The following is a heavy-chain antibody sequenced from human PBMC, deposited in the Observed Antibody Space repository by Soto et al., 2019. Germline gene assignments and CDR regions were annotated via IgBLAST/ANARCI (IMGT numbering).Heavy chain of an antibody. CDR3: ARGDGGSFLYYYYGMDV. Sequence: VASVKVSCKASGYTFTTYAMHWVRQAPGQRLEWMGWINAGNGNTKYSQKFQGRVTITRDTSASTGYMELSSLRSEDTAVYYCARGDGGSFLYYYYGMDVWGQGTTVTVSS. CDR2: INAGNGNT. CDR1: GYTFTTYA. V-gene: IGHV1-3*01. J-gene: IGHJ6*02. D-gene: IGHD2-15*01.